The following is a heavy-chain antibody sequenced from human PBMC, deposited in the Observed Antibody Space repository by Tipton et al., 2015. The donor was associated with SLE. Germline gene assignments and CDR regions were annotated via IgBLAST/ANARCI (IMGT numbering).Heavy chain of an antibody. D-gene: IGHD3-10*01. J-gene: IGHJ4*02. CDR2: INEDGSET. CDR1: GFPFSTYW. Sequence: SLRLSCAASGFPFSTYWMTWVRQAPGKGLEWVANINEDGSETYYVDSLKGRFTISRDKAKKSLYLQMNSLRADDTAVYFCARGVRADSEDLDSEDLDFWVERTLV. V-gene: IGHV3-7*03. CDR3: ARGVRADSEDLDSEDLDF.